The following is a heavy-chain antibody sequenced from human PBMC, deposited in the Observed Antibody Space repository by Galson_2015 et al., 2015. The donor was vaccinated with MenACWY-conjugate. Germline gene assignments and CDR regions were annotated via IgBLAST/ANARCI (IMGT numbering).Heavy chain of an antibody. CDR1: GFTFSGYY. J-gene: IGHJ3*02. Sequence: SLRLSCAASGFTFSGYYMSWIRQAPGKGLEWVSHIRSSASSINYADSVKGRFTISRDSAKNSLYLQMNSLRADDTAVYYCAREGYGSGTGVAFDIWGQGTMVTASS. D-gene: IGHD3-10*01. V-gene: IGHV3-11*01. CDR3: AREGYGSGTGVAFDI. CDR2: IRSSASSI.